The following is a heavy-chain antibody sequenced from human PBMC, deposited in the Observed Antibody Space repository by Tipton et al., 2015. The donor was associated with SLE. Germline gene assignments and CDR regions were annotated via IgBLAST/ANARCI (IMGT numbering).Heavy chain of an antibody. V-gene: IGHV4-61*09. D-gene: IGHD5-24*01. CDR1: GGSITTGSYY. CDR3: ARALNNGWRLGDRFDP. Sequence: TLSLTCTVSGGSITTGSYYWSWIRQPAGKGLEWIGHIHTSGATNNNPSLKSRVTISLDTSKNQFSLKLSSVTAADTAVYYCARALNNGWRLGDRFDPWGQGTLVTVSS. J-gene: IGHJ5*02. CDR2: IHTSGAT.